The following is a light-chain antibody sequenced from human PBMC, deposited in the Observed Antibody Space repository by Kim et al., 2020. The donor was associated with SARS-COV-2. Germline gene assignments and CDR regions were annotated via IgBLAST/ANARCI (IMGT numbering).Light chain of an antibody. CDR2: KAS. V-gene: IGKV1-5*03. Sequence: DFQMTQSPSTLSAFVGDRVTITCRASQNIHTWLAWYQQKPGKAPNLLIYKASSLESGVPSRFSGSGSGTEFTLTISSPQPDDFATYHCQQYNSYPYTFGQGTKLEI. J-gene: IGKJ2*01. CDR1: QNIHTW. CDR3: QQYNSYPYT.